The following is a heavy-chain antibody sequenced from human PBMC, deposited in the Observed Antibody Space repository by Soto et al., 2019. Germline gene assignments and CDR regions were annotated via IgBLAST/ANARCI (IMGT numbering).Heavy chain of an antibody. CDR1: GFTFSHAW. V-gene: IGHV3-15*01. CDR3: AKKVNSGSGSQYFDY. Sequence: PGGSLRLSCAASGFTFSHAWMSWVRQAPGKGLEWVGRIKSRADGGTKDYGAPVRGRFTISRDDSENMLYLQMNSLKTEDTAVYYCAKKVNSGSGSQYFDYFGQGTLVTVSS. D-gene: IGHD3-10*01. J-gene: IGHJ4*02. CDR2: IKSRADGGTK.